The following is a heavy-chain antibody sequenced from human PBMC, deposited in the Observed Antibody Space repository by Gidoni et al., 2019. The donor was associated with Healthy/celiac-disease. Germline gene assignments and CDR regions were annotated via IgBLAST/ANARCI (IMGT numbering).Heavy chain of an antibody. CDR3: ARDYYDSSGYYPDY. Sequence: EVQLLESGGGLVQPGGSLRLSCAASGFTFSSYSMNWVRQAPGKVLEGVSYSSSSSSTIYYADSVKGRFTISRDNAKNSLYLQMNSLRDEDTAVYYCARDYYDSSGYYPDYWGQGTLVTVSS. J-gene: IGHJ4*02. D-gene: IGHD3-22*01. V-gene: IGHV3-48*02. CDR2: SSSSSSTI. CDR1: GFTFSSYS.